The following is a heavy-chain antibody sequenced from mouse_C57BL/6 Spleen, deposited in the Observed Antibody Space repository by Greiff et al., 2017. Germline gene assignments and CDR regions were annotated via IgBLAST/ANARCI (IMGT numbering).Heavy chain of an antibody. Sequence: EVQLHQSGPELVKPGAPVKISCKASGYSFTDYNLNWVKQCYGRCLEWIGVFNSNYGTNSYNQKFKGKPTLTVDQSSSTAYMQLNSLTSEDSAVYYGARGTTVVARGCYFDVWSTGTTVTVSS. J-gene: IGHJ1*03. V-gene: IGHV1-39*01. CDR3: ARGTTVVARGCYFDV. CDR2: FNSNYGTN. CDR1: GYSFTDYN. D-gene: IGHD1-1*01.